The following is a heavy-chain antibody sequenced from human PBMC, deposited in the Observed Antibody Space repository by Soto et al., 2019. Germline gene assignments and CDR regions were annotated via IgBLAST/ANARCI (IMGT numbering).Heavy chain of an antibody. D-gene: IGHD3-22*01. V-gene: IGHV4-31*03. Sequence: SETLSLTCTVSGGSISSGGYYWSWIRQHPGKGLEWIGYIYYSGSTYYNPSLKSRVTISVDTSKNQFSLKLSSVTAADTAVYYCARDLXYYDSSGYFDYYYGMDVWGQGTTVTVSS. J-gene: IGHJ6*02. CDR2: IYYSGST. CDR3: ARDLXYYDSSGYFDYYYGMDV. CDR1: GGSISSGGYY.